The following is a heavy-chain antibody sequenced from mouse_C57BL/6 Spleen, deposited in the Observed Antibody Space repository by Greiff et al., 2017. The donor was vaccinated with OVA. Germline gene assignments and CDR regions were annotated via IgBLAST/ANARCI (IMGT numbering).Heavy chain of an antibody. V-gene: IGHV1-55*01. J-gene: IGHJ1*03. Sequence: QVQLQQPRAELVKPGASVKMSCKASGYTFTSYWITWVKQRPGQGLEWIGDIYPGSGSTNYNEKFKSKATLTVDTSSSTAYMQLSSLTSEDSAVYYCTRDYGSSWYFDVWGTGTTVTVSS. CDR2: IYPGSGST. D-gene: IGHD1-1*01. CDR3: TRDYGSSWYFDV. CDR1: GYTFTSYW.